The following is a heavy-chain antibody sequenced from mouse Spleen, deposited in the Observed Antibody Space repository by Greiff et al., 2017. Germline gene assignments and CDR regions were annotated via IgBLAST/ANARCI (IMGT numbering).Heavy chain of an antibody. CDR2: ISYDGSN. CDR3: ARAGDGYSWFAY. V-gene: IGHV3-6*01. D-gene: IGHD2-3*01. Sequence: ESGPGLVKPSQSLSLTCSVTGYSITSGYYWNWIRQFPGNKLEWMGYISYDGSNNYNPSLKNRISITRDTSKNQFFLKLNSVTTEDTATYYCARAGDGYSWFAYWGQGTLVTVSA. J-gene: IGHJ3*01. CDR1: GYSITSGYY.